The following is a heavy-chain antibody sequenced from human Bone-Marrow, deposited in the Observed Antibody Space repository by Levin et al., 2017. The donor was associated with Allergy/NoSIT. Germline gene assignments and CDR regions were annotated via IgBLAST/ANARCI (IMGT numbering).Heavy chain of an antibody. J-gene: IGHJ3*02. D-gene: IGHD6-19*01. CDR2: ISGNGVST. CDR1: EFTFSSYD. CDR3: AKVTRAGQWLVRKLMDI. V-gene: IGHV3-23*01. Sequence: GGSLRLSCAASEFTFSSYDMSWVRQAPGKGLEWVSSISGNGVSTFYADSVKGRFTIFRDNSKNTLYMQMNSLRAEDTAVYYCAKVTRAGQWLVRKLMDIWGQGTMVTVSS.